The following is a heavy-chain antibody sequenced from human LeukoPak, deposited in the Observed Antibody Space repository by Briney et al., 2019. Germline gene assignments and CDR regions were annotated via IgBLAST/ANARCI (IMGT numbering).Heavy chain of an antibody. D-gene: IGHD3-10*01. J-gene: IGHJ4*02. CDR3: ARVRYGSGSYYFDN. Sequence: SETLSLTCTVSGGSVSNASYYWSWIRQPPGKGLDWIGYVYYSGSTNYSPSLPSRVTVSVDTSKNQSSLKLTSVTAADTAVYYCARVRYGSGSYYFDNWGQGTLVTVSS. CDR1: GGSVSNASYY. CDR2: VYYSGST. V-gene: IGHV4-61*01.